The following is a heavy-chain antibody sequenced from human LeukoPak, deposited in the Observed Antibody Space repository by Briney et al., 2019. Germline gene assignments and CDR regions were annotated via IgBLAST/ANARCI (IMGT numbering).Heavy chain of an antibody. CDR3: ARRLVRNWFDP. J-gene: IGHJ5*02. CDR1: GGSISSGSYY. CDR2: IYTSGST. Sequence: SETLSLTCTVSGGSISSGSYYWSWIRQPAGKGLEWIGRIYTSGSTNYNPSLKSRVTISVDTSKNQFSLKLSSVTAADTAVYYCARRLVRNWFDPWGQGTLVTVSS. V-gene: IGHV4-61*02. D-gene: IGHD2-2*01.